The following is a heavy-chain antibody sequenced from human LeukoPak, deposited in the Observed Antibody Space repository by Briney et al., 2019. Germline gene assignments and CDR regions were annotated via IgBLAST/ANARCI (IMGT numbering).Heavy chain of an antibody. D-gene: IGHD2-15*01. Sequence: PSETLSLTCTVSGGSISSYYWGWIRQPPGKGLEWIGYIYYSGSTNYNPSLKSRVTISVDTSKNQFSLKLSSVTAADTAVYYCARDCSGGSCDAFDIWGQGTMVTVSS. J-gene: IGHJ3*02. CDR1: GGSISSYY. CDR2: IYYSGST. CDR3: ARDCSGGSCDAFDI. V-gene: IGHV4-59*01.